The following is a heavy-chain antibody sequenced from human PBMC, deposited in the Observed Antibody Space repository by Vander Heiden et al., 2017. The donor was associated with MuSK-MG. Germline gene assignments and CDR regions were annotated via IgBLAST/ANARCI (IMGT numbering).Heavy chain of an antibody. CDR1: GPTFRSYW. CDR3: ARFARVEVTRAFDI. V-gene: IGHV3-7*01. Sequence: DVQLVESGGGLVQPGGSLRLSCAASGPTFRSYWMTWVRQAPGKGLEWVANIKEDGSEKYYLDSVKGRFTISRDNAKNSLYLQMNSLRAEDTAVYYCARFARVEVTRAFDIWGQGTMVSVSS. J-gene: IGHJ3*02. D-gene: IGHD3-22*01. CDR2: IKEDGSEK.